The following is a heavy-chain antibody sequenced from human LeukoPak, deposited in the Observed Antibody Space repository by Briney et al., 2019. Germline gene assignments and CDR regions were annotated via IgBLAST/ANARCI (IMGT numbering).Heavy chain of an antibody. V-gene: IGHV3-72*01. Sequence: PGGSLRLSCAASGFTFSDHYMDWVRQAPGKGLEWVGRTRNKANSYTTEYAASVKGRFTISRDDSKNSLYLQINSLKTEDTAVYYCARVFGGRFDYWGQGTLVTVSS. D-gene: IGHD2-15*01. CDR2: TRNKANSYTT. CDR3: ARVFGGRFDY. CDR1: GFTFSDHY. J-gene: IGHJ4*02.